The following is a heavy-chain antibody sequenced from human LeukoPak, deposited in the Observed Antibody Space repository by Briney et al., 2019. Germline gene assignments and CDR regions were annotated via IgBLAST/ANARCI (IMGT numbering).Heavy chain of an antibody. D-gene: IGHD6-13*01. J-gene: IGHJ4*02. CDR2: ISGSGGNT. Sequence: GGSLRLPCAASGFTFSSYAMSWVRQAPGKGLEWVSTISGSGGNTYYADSVKGRFTISRDNSKNTLYLQMNSLRAEDTAVYYCAKDRSSSWNLKAGGGFDYWGQGTLVTVSS. CDR3: AKDRSSSWNLKAGGGFDY. V-gene: IGHV3-23*01. CDR1: GFTFSSYA.